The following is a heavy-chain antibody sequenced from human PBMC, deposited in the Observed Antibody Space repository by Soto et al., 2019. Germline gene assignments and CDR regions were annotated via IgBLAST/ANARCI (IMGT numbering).Heavy chain of an antibody. D-gene: IGHD3-22*01. CDR1: GYTFTDYY. Sequence: ASVKVSCKASGYTFTDYYIHWVRRAPGQGLEWMGIINPSTGSTTYAQNFQGRVTMTRDTPTTTVYMDLSSLRSEDTAMYYCASHYDSSGYYYRGLDYWGQGTLVTVSS. J-gene: IGHJ4*02. CDR3: ASHYDSSGYYYRGLDY. CDR2: INPSTGST. V-gene: IGHV1-46*01.